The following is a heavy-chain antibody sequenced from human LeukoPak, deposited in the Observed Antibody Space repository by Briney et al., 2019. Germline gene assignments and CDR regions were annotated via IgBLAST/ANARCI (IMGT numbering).Heavy chain of an antibody. CDR3: ARDTYYYDSSGYPDYYYYYGMDV. CDR1: GGSISSYY. V-gene: IGHV4-59*01. CDR2: IYYSGST. D-gene: IGHD3-22*01. J-gene: IGHJ6*02. Sequence: SETLSLTCTVSGGSISSYYWSWIRQPPGKGLEWIGYIYYSGSTNYNPSLQSRVTISVDTSKNQFSLKLSSVTAADTAVYYCARDTYYYDSSGYPDYYYYYGMDVWGQGTTVTVSS.